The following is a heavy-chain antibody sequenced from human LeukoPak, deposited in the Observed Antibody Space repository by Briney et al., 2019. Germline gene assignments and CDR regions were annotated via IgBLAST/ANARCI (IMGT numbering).Heavy chain of an antibody. D-gene: IGHD1-26*01. Sequence: HPGESLRLSCAASGFTFSSYAMSWVRQTPGQGLEWVANINVDGTAEYYVDSVKGRFTISRDNAKNSLYLQMNSLRAEDTAVYYCARDPYRFAFDIWGQGTVVLVSS. CDR2: INVDGTAE. V-gene: IGHV3-7*03. CDR3: ARDPYRFAFDI. CDR1: GFTFSSYA. J-gene: IGHJ3*02.